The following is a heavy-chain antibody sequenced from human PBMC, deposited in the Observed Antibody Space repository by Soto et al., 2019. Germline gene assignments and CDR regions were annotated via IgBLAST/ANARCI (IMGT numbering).Heavy chain of an antibody. CDR3: ATGIAARKNSYYYGMDV. CDR2: IYPGDSDT. J-gene: IGHJ6*02. V-gene: IGHV5-51*01. D-gene: IGHD6-6*01. CDR1: GYSFTSYW. Sequence: PGESLTISCKGSGYSFTSYWIGWVRQMPGKGLEWMGIIYPGDSDTRYSPSFQGQVTISANKSISTAYLQWSSLKASDTAMYYCATGIAARKNSYYYGMDVWGQGTTVTVSS.